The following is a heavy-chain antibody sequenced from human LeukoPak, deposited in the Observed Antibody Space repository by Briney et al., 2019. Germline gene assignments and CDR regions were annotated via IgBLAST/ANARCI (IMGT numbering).Heavy chain of an antibody. CDR3: ARQIYLGKIIVATTNYFDY. CDR1: GFTFSSYE. Sequence: GGSLRLSCAASGFTFSSYEMNWVRQAPGKGLEWVSYISSSASTIYYADSVKGRFTISRDNAKNSLYLQMNSLRAEDTAVYYCARQIYLGKIIVATTNYFDYWGQGTLVTVSS. J-gene: IGHJ4*02. CDR2: ISSSASTI. D-gene: IGHD5-12*01. V-gene: IGHV3-48*03.